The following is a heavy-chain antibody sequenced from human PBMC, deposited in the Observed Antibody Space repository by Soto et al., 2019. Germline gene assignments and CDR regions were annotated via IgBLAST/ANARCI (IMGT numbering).Heavy chain of an antibody. J-gene: IGHJ6*02. CDR3: VKEGRGSTTSCSRCYGLDV. CDR1: GFTFSTYG. V-gene: IGHV3-30*18. Sequence: QVQLVASGGGVVQPGRSLRLSCAASGFTFSTYGMHWVRQAPGKGLEWVAALSHDETNKFYADSVKGRFTISRDNSKNTLYLEMFSLRAEDTAVYYCVKEGRGSTTSCSRCYGLDVWGQGTTVTVSS. CDR2: LSHDETNK. D-gene: IGHD2-2*01.